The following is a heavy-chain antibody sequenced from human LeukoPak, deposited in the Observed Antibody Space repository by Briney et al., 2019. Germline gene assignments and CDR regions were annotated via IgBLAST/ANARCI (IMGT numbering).Heavy chain of an antibody. CDR1: GFTVSSNY. D-gene: IGHD6-13*01. CDR3: ARDLAAGAPDY. Sequence: PGGSLRLSCAASGFTVSSNYMSWVRQAPGKGLEWVSVLYSGGSTYYADSVKGRFTISRDNSKNTLYLQMNSLRAEDTAVYYCARDLAAGAPDYWGQGTLVTVSS. J-gene: IGHJ4*02. CDR2: LYSGGST. V-gene: IGHV3-53*01.